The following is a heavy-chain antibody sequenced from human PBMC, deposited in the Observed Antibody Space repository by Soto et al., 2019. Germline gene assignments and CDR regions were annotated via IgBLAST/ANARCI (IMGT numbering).Heavy chain of an antibody. CDR3: AIDSYSKNTSGDYLFDY. J-gene: IGHJ4*02. Sequence: PGGSLRLSCAASGFTFSSYGMHWVRQAPDKGLEWVAHMSYDENNEHYTDSVKGRFNISRDNSKKNMYQKMYCLKVGDMAVYYCAIDSYSKNTSGDYLFDYWGRGTLVTVSS. CDR1: GFTFSSYG. V-gene: IGHV3-30*03. D-gene: IGHD3-22*01. CDR2: MSYDENNE.